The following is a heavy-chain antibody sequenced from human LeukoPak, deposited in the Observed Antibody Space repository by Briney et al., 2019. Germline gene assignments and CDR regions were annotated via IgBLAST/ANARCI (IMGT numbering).Heavy chain of an antibody. J-gene: IGHJ4*02. V-gene: IGHV3-74*01. Sequence: GGSLRLSCAASGFTFSSYWMHWVRQAPGKGLVWVSRINSDETETTYADSVKGRFTISRDNAKNTLYPQMDSLRAEDTAVYFCARVRFLEWSPFDYWGQGALVTVSS. CDR2: INSDETET. CDR1: GFTFSSYW. CDR3: ARVRFLEWSPFDY. D-gene: IGHD3-3*01.